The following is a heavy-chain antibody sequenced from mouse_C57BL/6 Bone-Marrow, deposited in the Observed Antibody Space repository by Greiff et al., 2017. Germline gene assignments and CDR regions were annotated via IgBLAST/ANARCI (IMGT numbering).Heavy chain of an antibody. CDR3: TCYGSGAY. D-gene: IGHD1-1*01. Sequence: VHVKQSGAELVRPGASVKLSCTASGFNIKDDYMHWVKQRPEQGLEGIGWLDPENGDTEYASKFQGKATITADTSYNTAYLQLSSLTSEDTAVYYCTCYGSGAYWGQGTLVTVSA. CDR2: LDPENGDT. V-gene: IGHV14-4*01. CDR1: GFNIKDDY. J-gene: IGHJ3*01.